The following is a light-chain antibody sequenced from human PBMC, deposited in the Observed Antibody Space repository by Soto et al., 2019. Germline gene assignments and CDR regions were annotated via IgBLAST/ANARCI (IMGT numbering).Light chain of an antibody. CDR1: SSDIGGYNH. CDR3: SSYTTSSTLPI. J-gene: IGLJ2*01. V-gene: IGLV2-14*01. CDR2: DVS. Sequence: QSVLTQPASVSGSPGQSITISCTGTSSDIGGYNHVSWYQQHPGKAPKLIIYDVSNRPSGVSDRFSGSKSANAASLTISGLQAEDEADYYCSSYTTSSTLPIFGGGTKLTVL.